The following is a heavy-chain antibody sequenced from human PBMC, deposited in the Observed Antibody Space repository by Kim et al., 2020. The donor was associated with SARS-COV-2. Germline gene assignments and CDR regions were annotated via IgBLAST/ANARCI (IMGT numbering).Heavy chain of an antibody. CDR3: AREVAFCSSGTSCDLNFYYDCGMDV. J-gene: IGHJ6*02. Sequence: SQTLSLTCAISGDSVSSNSAAWNWIRQSPSRGLEWLGRTYYRSKWYNYYAVSVKSRITINPDTSKNQFSLQLSSVTPEDTAVYYCAREVAFCSSGTSCDLNFYYDCGMDVWGPGTTVTVSS. CDR1: GDSVSSNSAA. V-gene: IGHV6-1*01. D-gene: IGHD2-2*01. CDR2: TYYRSKWYN.